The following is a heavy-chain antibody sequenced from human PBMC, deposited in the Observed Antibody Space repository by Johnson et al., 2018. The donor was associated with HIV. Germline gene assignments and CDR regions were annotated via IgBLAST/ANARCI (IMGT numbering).Heavy chain of an antibody. Sequence: VQLVESGGGLVQPGRSLRLSCAASGFTFDDYAMHWVRQAPGKGLEWVSGISWNSGSIGYADSVKGRFTISRDNAKNSLYLQMNSLRAEDTALYYCAKDMSGYDDAFDIWGQGTMVTVSS. D-gene: IGHD5-12*01. CDR3: AKDMSGYDDAFDI. CDR1: GFTFDDYA. J-gene: IGHJ3*02. V-gene: IGHV3-9*01. CDR2: ISWNSGSI.